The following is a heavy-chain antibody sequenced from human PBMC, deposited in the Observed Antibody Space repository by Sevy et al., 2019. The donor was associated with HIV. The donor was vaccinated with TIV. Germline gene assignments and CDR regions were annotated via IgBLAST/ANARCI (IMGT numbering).Heavy chain of an antibody. J-gene: IGHJ4*02. V-gene: IGHV3-53*01. CDR3: RTDTISGYSL. Sequence: GGSLRLSCTASGFTVSNNYMSWVRQAPGKGLEWVSAIYAGGNTYYADSVKGRFTISRDNSKNTVYLQMNSLRVEDTAVYNCRTDTISGYSLWGQGTLVTGSS. D-gene: IGHD5-12*01. CDR1: GFTVSNNY. CDR2: IYAGGNT.